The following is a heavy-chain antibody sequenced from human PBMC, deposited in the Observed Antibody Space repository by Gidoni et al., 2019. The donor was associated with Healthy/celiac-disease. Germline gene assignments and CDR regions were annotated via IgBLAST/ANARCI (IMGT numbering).Heavy chain of an antibody. CDR2: IIPILGIA. V-gene: IGHV1-69*02. D-gene: IGHD3-10*01. Sequence: QVQLVQSGAEVKKPGSSVKVSCKASGGTFSSYTISWVRQAPGQGLEWMGRIIPILGIANYAQKFQGRVTITADKSTSTAYMELSSLRSEDTAVYYCARLYGSGSYGVDYWGQGTLVTVSS. CDR1: GGTFSSYT. CDR3: ARLYGSGSYGVDY. J-gene: IGHJ4*02.